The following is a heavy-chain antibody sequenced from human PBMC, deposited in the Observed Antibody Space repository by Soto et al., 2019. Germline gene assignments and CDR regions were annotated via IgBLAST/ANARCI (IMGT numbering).Heavy chain of an antibody. CDR1: CGSFSGYY. J-gene: IGHJ4*01. V-gene: IGHV4-34*01. D-gene: IGHD1-26*01. CDR3: ARDLEIATPRLFDS. CDR2: INHSGST. Sequence: SETLSLTCAVYCGSFSGYYWRWLRQPPGKGPEGIGEINHSGSTKYNPSLTIRVTIPADTPKNQFSLKXSSVTAADTAVYHCARDLEIATPRLFDSWGHGTPLTVYS.